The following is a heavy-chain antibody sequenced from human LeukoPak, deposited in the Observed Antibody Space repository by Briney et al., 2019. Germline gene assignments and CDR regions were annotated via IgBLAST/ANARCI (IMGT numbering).Heavy chain of an antibody. Sequence: SETLSLTCTVSGGSIGSGGYYWSWLRQHPGKGLEWIGYIYYSGSTNYNPSLKSRLTISVDTSKNQFSLKLSSVTAADTAVYYCARTTVVAKYFDYWGQGTLVTVSS. D-gene: IGHD4-23*01. J-gene: IGHJ4*02. CDR2: IYYSGST. V-gene: IGHV4-31*03. CDR1: GGSIGSGGYY. CDR3: ARTTVVAKYFDY.